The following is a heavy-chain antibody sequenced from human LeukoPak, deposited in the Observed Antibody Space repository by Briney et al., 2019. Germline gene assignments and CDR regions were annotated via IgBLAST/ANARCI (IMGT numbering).Heavy chain of an antibody. D-gene: IGHD2-15*01. CDR1: GGSISSGGYY. Sequence: SETLSLTCTVSGGSISSGGYYWSWIRQHPGKGLEWIGYIYYSGSTYYNPSLKSRVTISVDTSKNQFSLKLSSVTAADTAVYYCARGSRVAATYLGYWGQGTLVTVSS. J-gene: IGHJ4*02. CDR3: ARGSRVAATYLGY. V-gene: IGHV4-31*03. CDR2: IYYSGST.